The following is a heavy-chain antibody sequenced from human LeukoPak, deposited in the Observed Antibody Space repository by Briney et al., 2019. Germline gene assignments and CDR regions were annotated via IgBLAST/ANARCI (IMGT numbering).Heavy chain of an antibody. V-gene: IGHV1-69*06. D-gene: IGHD6-19*01. J-gene: IGHJ4*02. Sequence: GASVKVSCKASGGTFSSYAISWVRQAPGQGLEWMGGIIPIFGTANYAQKFQGRVTITADKSTSTAYMELSSLRSEDTAVYYCARATAGSARPFDYWGQGTLSPSPQ. CDR2: IIPIFGTA. CDR1: GGTFSSYA. CDR3: ARATAGSARPFDY.